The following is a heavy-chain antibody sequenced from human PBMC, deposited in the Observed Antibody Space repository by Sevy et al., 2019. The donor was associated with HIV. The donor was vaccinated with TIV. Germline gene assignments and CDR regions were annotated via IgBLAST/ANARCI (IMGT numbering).Heavy chain of an antibody. J-gene: IGHJ4*02. V-gene: IGHV3-30*04. CDR2: MSHDGNYK. Sequence: GGSLRLSCAASGFTFSDYDMHWVRQAPGKGLEWVAVMSHDGNYKNHADSVKVGFTISRDNFKNTLYLQMNSLRVEDTAVYFCARLFSCGGDCYYLHYWGQGAPVTVSS. CDR3: ARLFSCGGDCYYLHY. CDR1: GFTFSDYD. D-gene: IGHD2-21*02.